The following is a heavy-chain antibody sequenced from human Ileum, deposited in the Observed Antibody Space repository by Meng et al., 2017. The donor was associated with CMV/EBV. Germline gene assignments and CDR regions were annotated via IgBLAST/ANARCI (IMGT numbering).Heavy chain of an antibody. J-gene: IGHJ6*02. V-gene: IGHV3-30*02. CDR3: ARGNNYAMDV. CDR1: GFTFSSYG. D-gene: IGHD1/OR15-1a*01. Sequence: GESLKISCAASGFTFSSYGMHWVRQAPGKGLEWVAFIRYDGSNKYYADSVKGRFTISRDNSKNTLYLQMNTLRAEDTAVYYCARGNNYAMDVWGQGTTVTVSS. CDR2: IRYDGSNK.